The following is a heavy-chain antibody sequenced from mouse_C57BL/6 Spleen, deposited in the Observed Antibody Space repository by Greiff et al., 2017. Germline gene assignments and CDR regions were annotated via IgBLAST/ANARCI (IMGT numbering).Heavy chain of an antibody. CDR1: GYNFNSYW. CDR3: ERAGITSVVGEGFDY. Sequence: QVQLQQPGAELVKPGASVKMSCTASGYNFNSYWITWVKQRPGQGLEWIGDIYPGSGSTKYNEKFKGKATLTVDTSSSTADMQLSSLTSEDSSVYYCERAGITSVVGEGFDYWGQGTTVTVAS. D-gene: IGHD1-1*01. J-gene: IGHJ2*01. CDR2: IYPGSGST. V-gene: IGHV1-55*01.